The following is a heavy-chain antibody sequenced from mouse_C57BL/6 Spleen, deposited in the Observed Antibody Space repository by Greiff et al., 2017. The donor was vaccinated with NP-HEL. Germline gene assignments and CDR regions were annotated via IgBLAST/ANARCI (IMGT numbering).Heavy chain of an antibody. V-gene: IGHV2-9-1*01. J-gene: IGHJ4*01. D-gene: IGHD1-1*01. Sequence: VKLMESGPGLVAPSQSLSITCTVSGFSLTSYAISWVRQPPGKGLEWLGVIWTGGGTNYNSALKSRLSISKDNSKSQVFLKMNSLQTDDTARYYCARNPYYGQNAMDYWGQGTSVTVSS. CDR3: ARNPYYGQNAMDY. CDR2: IWTGGGT. CDR1: GFSLTSYA.